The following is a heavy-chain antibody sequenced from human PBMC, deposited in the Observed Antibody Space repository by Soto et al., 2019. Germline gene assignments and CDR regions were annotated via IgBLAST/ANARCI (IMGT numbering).Heavy chain of an antibody. V-gene: IGHV3-23*01. Sequence: EVQLLESGGGLVQPGGSLRFSCAVSGFTFSSHAMSWVRQAPGKGLEWVSGVRGSGGSTYYADSVKGRFTISRDNSKNTLYLQMNSLRAEDTAVYYCAGYDPFDYWGQGTLVTVSS. CDR1: GFTFSSHA. CDR3: AGYDPFDY. J-gene: IGHJ4*02. CDR2: VRGSGGST. D-gene: IGHD5-12*01.